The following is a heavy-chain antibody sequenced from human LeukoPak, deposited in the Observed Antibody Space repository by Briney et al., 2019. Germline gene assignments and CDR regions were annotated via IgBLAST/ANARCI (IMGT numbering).Heavy chain of an antibody. CDR2: ISAYNGNT. Sequence: GASVKVSCKASGYTFTSYGISWVRQAPGQGLEWMGWISAYNGNTNYAQKLQGRVTMTTDTSTSTAYMELRSLRPDDTAVYFCARDRGDSSGYAFDYWGQGTLVTVSS. D-gene: IGHD3-22*01. J-gene: IGHJ4*02. CDR1: GYTFTSYG. V-gene: IGHV1-18*01. CDR3: ARDRGDSSGYAFDY.